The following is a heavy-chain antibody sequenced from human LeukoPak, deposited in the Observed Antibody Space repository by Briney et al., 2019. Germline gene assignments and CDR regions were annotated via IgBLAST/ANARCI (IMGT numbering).Heavy chain of an antibody. J-gene: IGHJ4*02. CDR1: GGSFSGYY. V-gene: IGHV4-34*01. CDR3: AGLVGRYSSGLYYYYFDY. CDR2: MYLSGTT. Sequence: KPSETLSLTCAVYGGSFSGYYRSWIRQPPGKGLEWIGEMYLSGTTHSNPSVKSRVTISIDKSKNQFFLNLSSVTAADTAVYYCAGLVGRYSSGLYYYYFDYWGQGTLVTVSS. D-gene: IGHD3-22*01.